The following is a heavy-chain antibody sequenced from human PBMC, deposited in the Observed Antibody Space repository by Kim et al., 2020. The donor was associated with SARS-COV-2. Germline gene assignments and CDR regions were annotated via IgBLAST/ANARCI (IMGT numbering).Heavy chain of an antibody. CDR2: I. CDR3: ARESSSSSSFDY. J-gene: IGHJ4*02. Sequence: IYYADSVKGRFTISKDKAKTSLFLQMSGLRVEDTAIYYCARESSSSSSFDYWGQGTLVTVSS. D-gene: IGHD6-6*01. V-gene: IGHV3-11*01.